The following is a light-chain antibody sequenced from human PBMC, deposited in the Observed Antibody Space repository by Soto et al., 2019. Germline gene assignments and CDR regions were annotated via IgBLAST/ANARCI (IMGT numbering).Light chain of an antibody. J-gene: IGKJ4*01. V-gene: IGKV1-5*03. CDR3: QQYNSYSV. CDR1: QSISSW. CDR2: KAS. Sequence: DIPMTQSPSTLSASVGDRVTITCRASQSISSWLAWYQQKPGKAPKLLIYKASSLESGVPSRFSGSGSGTEFTLTISSLQPDDFATYYCQQYNSYSVFGGGTKVEIK.